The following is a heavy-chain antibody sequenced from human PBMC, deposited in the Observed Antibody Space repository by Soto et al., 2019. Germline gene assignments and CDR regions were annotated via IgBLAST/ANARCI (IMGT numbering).Heavy chain of an antibody. Sequence: SETLSLTCSFNGGSFIKYYWAWIRQSPGKGLEWIGEVSHSGDANYNPSLKSRVAISVDTSANYFSLELSSVTAADTAMYYCATGGYCGRASCYYFDLWGQGNLVTXTS. J-gene: IGHJ4*02. CDR3: ATGGYCGRASCYYFDL. V-gene: IGHV4-34*01. D-gene: IGHD2-2*01. CDR2: VSHSGDA. CDR1: GGSFIKYY.